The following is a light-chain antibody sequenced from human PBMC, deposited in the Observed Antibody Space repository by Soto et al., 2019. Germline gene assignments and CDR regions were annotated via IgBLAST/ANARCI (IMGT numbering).Light chain of an antibody. CDR2: GAS. CDR1: QGINTY. Sequence: DIQMTQSPSAMSASVGDRVTITCRASQGINTYLAWFQQKPGEVPKRLIYGASSLQSGVPSRFSGRGSGTEFTLTIISLQPEDFATYYCLMHDTYPLTFGGGTKVEIK. V-gene: IGKV1-17*03. J-gene: IGKJ4*01. CDR3: LMHDTYPLT.